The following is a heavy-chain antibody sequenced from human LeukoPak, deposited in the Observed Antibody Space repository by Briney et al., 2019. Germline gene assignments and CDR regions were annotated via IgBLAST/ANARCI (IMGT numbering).Heavy chain of an antibody. CDR3: ARDYGTTSCYDY. D-gene: IGHD2-2*01. V-gene: IGHV4-59*11. J-gene: IGHJ4*02. Sequence: SETLSLTCTVSGASISSHYWSWIRQSPGKGLEWIGYISNTGTTDYKPSLKSRVTISVDTSKSQFSLKLSSVTAADTAVYYCARDYGTTSCYDYWGQGTLVTVSS. CDR1: GASISSHY. CDR2: ISNTGTT.